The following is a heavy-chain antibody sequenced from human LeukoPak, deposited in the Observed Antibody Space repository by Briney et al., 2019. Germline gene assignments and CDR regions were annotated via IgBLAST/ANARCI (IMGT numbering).Heavy chain of an antibody. D-gene: IGHD3-22*01. J-gene: IGHJ4*02. V-gene: IGHV1-69*05. CDR2: IIPIFGTA. CDR3: ARDYYDSSGYYYGGYFDY. CDR1: GGTLSSYA. Sequence: ASVKVSCKASGGTLSSYAISWVRQAPGQGLEWMGGIIPIFGTANYAQKFQGRVTITTDESTSTAYMELSSLRSEDTAVYYCARDYYDSSGYYYGGYFDYWGQGTLVTVSS.